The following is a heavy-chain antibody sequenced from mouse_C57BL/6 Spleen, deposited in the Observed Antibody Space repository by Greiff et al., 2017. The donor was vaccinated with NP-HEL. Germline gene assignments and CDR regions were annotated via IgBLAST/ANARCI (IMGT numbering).Heavy chain of an antibody. D-gene: IGHD1-1*01. Sequence: QVHVKQPGAELVKPGASVKLSCKASGYTFTSYWMHWVKQRPGQGLEWIGMIHPNSGSTNYNEKFKSKATLTVDKSSSTAYMQLSSLTSEDSAVYYGARGGLLRKNYAMDYWGQGTSVTVSS. CDR1: GYTFTSYW. J-gene: IGHJ4*01. V-gene: IGHV1-64*01. CDR2: IHPNSGST. CDR3: ARGGLLRKNYAMDY.